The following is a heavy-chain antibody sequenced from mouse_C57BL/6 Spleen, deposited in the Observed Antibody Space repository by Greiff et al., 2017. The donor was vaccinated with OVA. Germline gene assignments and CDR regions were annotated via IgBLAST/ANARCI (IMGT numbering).Heavy chain of an antibody. CDR2: IDPETGGT. D-gene: IGHD6-1*01. V-gene: IGHV1-15*01. Sequence: QVQLKESGAELVRPGASVTLSCKASGYTFTDYEMHWVKQTPVHGLEWIGAIDPETGGTAYNQKFKGKAILTADKSSSTAYMELRSLTSEDSAVYYCTKGSLYYFDYWGQGTTLTVSS. CDR3: TKGSLYYFDY. CDR1: GYTFTDYE. J-gene: IGHJ2*01.